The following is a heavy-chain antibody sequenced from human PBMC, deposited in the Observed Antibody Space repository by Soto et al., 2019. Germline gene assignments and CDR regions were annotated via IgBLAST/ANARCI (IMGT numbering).Heavy chain of an antibody. V-gene: IGHV1-69*01. CDR2: IVPLSGTT. D-gene: IGHD3-3*01. Sequence: SVKVSCQASGGTFSRFAISWVRQVPGQGLEWIGGIVPLSGTTNFAQRFEGRVTLTADESTATAFMDLSSLRSEDTAIYYCARDSRPQNTLLLLKSFESWGQGTLVTVSS. CDR1: GGTFSRFA. CDR3: ARDSRPQNTLLLLKSFES. J-gene: IGHJ5*01.